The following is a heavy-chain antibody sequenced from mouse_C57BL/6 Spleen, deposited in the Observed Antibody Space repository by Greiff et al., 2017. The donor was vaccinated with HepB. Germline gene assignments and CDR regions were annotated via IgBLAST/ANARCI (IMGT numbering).Heavy chain of an antibody. CDR1: GYTFTDYN. CDR2: INPNNGGT. V-gene: IGHV1-22*01. CDR3: ARFERVLRSFDY. Sequence: VQLKQSGPELVKPGASVKMSCKASGYTFTDYNMHWVKQSHGKSLEWIGYINPNNGGTSYNQKFKGKATLTVNKSSSTAYMELRSLTSEDSAVYYCARFERVLRSFDYWGQGTTLTVSS. D-gene: IGHD1-1*01. J-gene: IGHJ2*01.